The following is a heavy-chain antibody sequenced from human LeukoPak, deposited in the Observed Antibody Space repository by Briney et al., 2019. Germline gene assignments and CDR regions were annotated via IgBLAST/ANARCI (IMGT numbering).Heavy chain of an antibody. CDR3: ARGGLLWFGELSGY. V-gene: IGHV3-64*01. D-gene: IGHD3-10*01. CDR2: ISSNGDST. J-gene: IGHJ4*02. CDR1: GFTFSSYA. Sequence: GGSLRLSCAASGFTFSSYAMHWVRQAPGKGLEYVSVISSNGDSTYYANSVKGRFTISRDNSKNTLYLQMGSLRAEDMAVYYCARGGLLWFGELSGYWGQGTLVTVSS.